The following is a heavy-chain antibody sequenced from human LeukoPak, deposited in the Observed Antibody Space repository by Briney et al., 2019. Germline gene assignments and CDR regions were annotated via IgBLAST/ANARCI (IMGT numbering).Heavy chain of an antibody. CDR2: INSDGSST. V-gene: IGHV3-74*01. J-gene: IGHJ4*02. D-gene: IGHD3-16*02. CDR1: GFTFSSYW. CDR3: GTFTKRENYHYPANF. Sequence: GGSLRLSCAASGFTFSSYWMHWVRQAPGKGLVWVSRINSDGSSTNYADSVKGRFTISRDNAKNTRYLQMKSRRSEDTAVYYFGTFTKRENYHYPANFWGRETLVIVS.